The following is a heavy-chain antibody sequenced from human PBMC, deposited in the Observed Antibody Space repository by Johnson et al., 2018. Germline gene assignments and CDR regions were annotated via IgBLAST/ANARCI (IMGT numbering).Heavy chain of an antibody. CDR1: GFTFDDYA. D-gene: IGHD5-18*01. J-gene: IGHJ6*02. V-gene: IGHV3-9*01. Sequence: VQLQESGGGLVKXGRSXRLXCAASGFTFDDYAMHWVRQAPGKGLEWVSGISWNSGSIGYADSVQGRFTISRDNAKNTLYLQMNSLRAEDTAVYYCASTTWIPLRDDGMDVWGQGTTVTVSS. CDR3: ASTTWIPLRDDGMDV. CDR2: ISWNSGSI.